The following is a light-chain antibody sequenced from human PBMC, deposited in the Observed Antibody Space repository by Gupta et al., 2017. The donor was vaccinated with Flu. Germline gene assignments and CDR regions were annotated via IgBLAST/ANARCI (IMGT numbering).Light chain of an antibody. Sequence: QSALTQPASVSGSPGQAITISCTGTSSDVGSFNLVSCYQHHPAKAPILIIYEVTRRPAGLSSRLSGSKSGNTASLTIFGLREEDEGDYYCCADGGSSTWVFGGGTRLTVL. J-gene: IGLJ3*02. CDR1: SSDVGSFNL. CDR3: CADGGSSTWV. V-gene: IGLV2-23*02. CDR2: EVT.